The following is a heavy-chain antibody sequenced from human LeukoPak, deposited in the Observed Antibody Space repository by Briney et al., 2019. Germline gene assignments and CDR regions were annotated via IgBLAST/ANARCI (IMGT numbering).Heavy chain of an antibody. V-gene: IGHV3-30-3*01. CDR1: GFTFSTYA. CDR3: ATDGGSRFDT. CDR2: ISYDGSKK. D-gene: IGHD3-10*01. Sequence: PGGSLRLSCAASGFTFSTYAIHWVRQAPGKGLEWVAVISYDGSKKYYADSVKGRFTISRDNSKNMLYLQMNTLRPEDTAVYYCATDGGSRFDTWGQGTLVTVSS. J-gene: IGHJ5*02.